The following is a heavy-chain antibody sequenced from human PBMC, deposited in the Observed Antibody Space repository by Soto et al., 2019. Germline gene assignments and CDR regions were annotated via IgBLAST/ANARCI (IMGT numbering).Heavy chain of an antibody. D-gene: IGHD2-15*01. V-gene: IGHV6-1*01. Sequence: SQTLSLTCAISGDSVSSNSAAWNWIRQSPSRGLEWLGRTYYRSKWYNDYAVSVKSRITINPDTSKNQFSLQLNSVTPEDTAVYYCARSSPRYCSGGSCYSHSSAFDTWGQGTMVTVSS. CDR2: TYYRSKWYN. J-gene: IGHJ3*02. CDR3: ARSSPRYCSGGSCYSHSSAFDT. CDR1: GDSVSSNSAA.